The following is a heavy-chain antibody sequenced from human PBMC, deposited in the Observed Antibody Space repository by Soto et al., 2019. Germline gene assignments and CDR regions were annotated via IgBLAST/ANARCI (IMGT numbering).Heavy chain of an antibody. CDR3: ARVINYYYYGMDV. V-gene: IGHV1-69*13. CDR2: IIPIFGTA. Sequence: ASVKVSCKASGGTFSSYAISWVRQAPGQGLEWMGGIIPIFGTANYAQKFQGRVTITADESTSTAYMELSSLRSEDTAVYYCARVINYYYYGMDVWGQGTTVTVSS. CDR1: GGTFSSYA. J-gene: IGHJ6*02.